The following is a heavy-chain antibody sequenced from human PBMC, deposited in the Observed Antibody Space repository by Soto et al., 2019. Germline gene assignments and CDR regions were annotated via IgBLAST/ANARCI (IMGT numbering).Heavy chain of an antibody. Sequence: ASVKVSCKASGYTFTNYDINWVRQAAGQGLEWMGWINPDSDNTGYAQKFQGRVTMTRDTSISTAYMELNSLRSEDTAVYYCARGRRYCTTTSCYPPALFPYGMDVWGQGTTVTVSS. CDR2: INPDSDNT. CDR1: GYTFTNYD. CDR3: ARGRRYCTTTSCYPPALFPYGMDV. V-gene: IGHV1-8*01. J-gene: IGHJ6*02. D-gene: IGHD2-2*01.